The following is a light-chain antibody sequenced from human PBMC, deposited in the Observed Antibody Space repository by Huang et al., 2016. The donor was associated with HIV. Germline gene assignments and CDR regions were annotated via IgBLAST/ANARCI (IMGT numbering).Light chain of an antibody. CDR2: GAS. CDR1: QGIGNH. V-gene: IGKV1-17*03. CDR3: LQHNSYPLT. Sequence: DIQMTQSPSAMSASVGDRVTITCRASQGIGNHLAWFQQKPGKVPKRLIYGASSLQSGVPSRFSGSGSGTEFTLTISSLQPEDFATYYCLQHNSYPLTCGGGTKVEIK. J-gene: IGKJ4*01.